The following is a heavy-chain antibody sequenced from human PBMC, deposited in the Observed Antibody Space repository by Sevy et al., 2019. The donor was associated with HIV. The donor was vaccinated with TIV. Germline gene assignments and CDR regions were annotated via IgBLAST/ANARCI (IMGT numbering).Heavy chain of an antibody. Sequence: SETLSLTCAVYGGSFSGYYWSWIRQPPGKGLEWIGEINHSGSTNYNPSLKSRVTISVDTSKNQFSLKLSSVTAADTAMYYCARGSDYGGNYYYYGMDVWGQGTTVTVSS. CDR3: ARGSDYGGNYYYYGMDV. J-gene: IGHJ6*02. D-gene: IGHD4-17*01. CDR2: INHSGST. V-gene: IGHV4-34*01. CDR1: GGSFSGYY.